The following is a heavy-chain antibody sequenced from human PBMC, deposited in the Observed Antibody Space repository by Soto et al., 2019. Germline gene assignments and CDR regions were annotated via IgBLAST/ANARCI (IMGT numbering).Heavy chain of an antibody. V-gene: IGHV3-9*01. CDR2: ITWYSDYV. Sequence: EVQLVESGGGLVQPGRSLRLSCAASGFTFGDFAMHWVRQAPGKGLEWVSGITWYSDYVVYADYVKGRFTISRDNAKNSVYLQMDSLRTEDTALYYCAKSEESSGGWLGYFDFWGQGTLFPVSS. CDR3: AKSEESSGGWLGYFDF. CDR1: GFTFGDFA. J-gene: IGHJ4*02. D-gene: IGHD6-19*01.